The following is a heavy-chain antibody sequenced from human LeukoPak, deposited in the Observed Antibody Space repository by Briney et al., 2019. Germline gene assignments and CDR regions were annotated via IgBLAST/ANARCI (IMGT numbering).Heavy chain of an antibody. J-gene: IGHJ6*03. CDR1: GASISSHY. D-gene: IGHD3/OR15-3a*01. CDR3: ARVLAIFGLDTTDFYMDV. V-gene: IGHV4-59*11. Sequence: SETLSLTCAVSGASISSHYWSWVRQPPGKGLEWIGYTSGSISDNPSLKSRVAVSVDPSQNQVSLSLTSVTAADTAVYYCARVLAIFGLDTTDFYMDVWGKGTTVTVSS. CDR2: TSGSI.